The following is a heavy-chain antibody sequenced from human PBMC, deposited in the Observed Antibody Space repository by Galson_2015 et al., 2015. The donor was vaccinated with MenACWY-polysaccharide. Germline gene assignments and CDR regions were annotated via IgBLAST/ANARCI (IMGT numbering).Heavy chain of an antibody. CDR1: GFTFRSYR. D-gene: IGHD1-26*01. CDR3: ARVLKGLVGATPDY. CDR2: IRRGGTI. J-gene: IGHJ4*02. Sequence: FLRLSCAASGFTFRSYRMNWVGQAPGQGLEWVSYIRRGGTIYYADSVKGRFTLSSDNATNSLYLQRNSLRDDDTAVYYCARVLKGLVGATPDYWGQGTLVTVSS. V-gene: IGHV3-48*02.